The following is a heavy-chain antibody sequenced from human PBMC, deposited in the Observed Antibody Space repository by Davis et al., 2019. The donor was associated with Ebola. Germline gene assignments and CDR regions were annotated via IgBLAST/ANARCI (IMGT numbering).Heavy chain of an antibody. CDR2: IYHSGST. D-gene: IGHD6-19*01. J-gene: IGHJ4*02. CDR3: VRHGGGSSSGRFVPD. CDR1: GGSISGYY. Sequence: MPSETLSLTCGVPGGSISGYYWSWIRQPPGKGLEWIGYIYHSGSTDFNPSLKSRVTMSIDTSNNQFSLRLSSVTAADTAVYYCVRHGGGSSSGRFVPDWGRGTLVTVSS. V-gene: IGHV4-59*08.